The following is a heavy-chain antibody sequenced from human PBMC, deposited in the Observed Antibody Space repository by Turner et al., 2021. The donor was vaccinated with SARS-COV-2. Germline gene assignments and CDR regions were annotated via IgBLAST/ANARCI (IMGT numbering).Heavy chain of an antibody. V-gene: IGHV4-59*08. D-gene: IGHD6-13*01. CDR1: GGPISSYY. CDR2: IYYSGST. Sequence: QVQLQESAPGQAKSAETLFSSCTVSGGPISSYYRGWIRQPPGKGLGWIGYIYYSGSTNYNPSLKSRVTISIDTSKNQFSLKLSSVTAADTAVYYCARHGNELGMQLWGQGTLVTVSS. J-gene: IGHJ4*02. CDR3: ARHGNELGMQL.